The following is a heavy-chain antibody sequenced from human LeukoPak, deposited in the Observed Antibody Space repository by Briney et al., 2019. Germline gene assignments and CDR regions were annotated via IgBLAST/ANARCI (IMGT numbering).Heavy chain of an antibody. CDR3: AKGRATRVWTVCDY. CDR1: GFTFDDYA. V-gene: IGHV3-9*01. D-gene: IGHD6-6*01. J-gene: IGHJ4*02. CDR2: ISWNSGSI. Sequence: GGSLRLSCAASGFTFDDYAMHWVRQAPGKGLEWVSGISWNSGSIGYADSVKGRFTISRDNAKNSLYLQMNSLRAEDTALYYCAKGRATRVWTVCDYWGQGTLVTVSS.